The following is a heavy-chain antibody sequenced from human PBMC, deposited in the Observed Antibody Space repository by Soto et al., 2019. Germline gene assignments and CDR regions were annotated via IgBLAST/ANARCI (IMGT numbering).Heavy chain of an antibody. V-gene: IGHV3-7*05. CDR3: AKDVR. J-gene: IGHJ4*02. Sequence: EVQLVESGGDLVHPGGSVRLSCAASGFTFGTHWMSWVRQAPGKGLEWVANIKGDASENYYAHSVRGRFTISRDNAKSSLYLQMNSLRVEDTAVYYCAKDVRWGQGTLVTVSS. CDR1: GFTFGTHW. CDR2: IKGDASEN.